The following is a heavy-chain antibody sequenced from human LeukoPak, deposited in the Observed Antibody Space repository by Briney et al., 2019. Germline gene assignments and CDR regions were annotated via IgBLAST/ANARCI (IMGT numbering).Heavy chain of an antibody. Sequence: PGRSLRLSCAASGFTYSSYWMSWVRQARGKGLEGVANIKQEGSEKYYVDSVKGRFTISRDNAKNSLYLQKNSLRAEDTAVYYCARSPEVFDYWGQGTLVTVSS. CDR1: GFTYSSYW. J-gene: IGHJ4*02. CDR3: ARSPEVFDY. V-gene: IGHV3-7*01. CDR2: IKQEGSEK.